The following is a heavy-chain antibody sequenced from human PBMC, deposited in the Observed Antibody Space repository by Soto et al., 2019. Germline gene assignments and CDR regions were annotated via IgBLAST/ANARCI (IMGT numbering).Heavy chain of an antibody. D-gene: IGHD3-3*01. CDR3: ARGPYYDFWSGYLSY. V-gene: IGHV1-2*04. CDR2: INPNSGGT. CDR1: GYTFTGYY. Sequence: ASVKVSCKASGYTFTGYYMHWVRQAPGQGLEWMGWINPNSGGTNYAQKLQGWVTMTRDTSISTAYMELSRLRSDDTAVYYCARGPYYDFWSGYLSYWGQGTLVTVSS. J-gene: IGHJ4*02.